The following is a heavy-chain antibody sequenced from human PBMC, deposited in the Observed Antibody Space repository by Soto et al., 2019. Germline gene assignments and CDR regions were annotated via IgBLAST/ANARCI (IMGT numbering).Heavy chain of an antibody. Sequence: SETLSLTCTVSGGSISSGDYYWSWIRQPPGNGLEWIGYIYYSGSTYYNPSLKSRVTISVDTSKNQFSLKLSSVTAADTAVYYCARDRPITMVRGSYFDYWGQGTLVTVSS. CDR1: GGSISSGDYY. J-gene: IGHJ4*02. D-gene: IGHD3-10*01. CDR2: IYYSGST. CDR3: ARDRPITMVRGSYFDY. V-gene: IGHV4-30-4*01.